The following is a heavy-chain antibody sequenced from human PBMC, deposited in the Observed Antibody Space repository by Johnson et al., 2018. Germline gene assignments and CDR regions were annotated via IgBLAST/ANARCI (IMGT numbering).Heavy chain of an antibody. V-gene: IGHV3-23*04. CDR1: GFTFSSYA. Sequence: EVQLVESGGGLVQPGGSLRLSCAASGFTFSSYAMSWVRQAPGKGLEWVSGISGRGMSGSGGSTYYADSVKGRFTISRDNSKNTLYLQMKSLRADDTAVYYCGKVGAGGTPSGDAFEIWGQGTMVSVPS. D-gene: IGHD1-26*01. J-gene: IGHJ3*02. CDR3: GKVGAGGTPSGDAFEI. CDR2: ISGRGMSGSGGST.